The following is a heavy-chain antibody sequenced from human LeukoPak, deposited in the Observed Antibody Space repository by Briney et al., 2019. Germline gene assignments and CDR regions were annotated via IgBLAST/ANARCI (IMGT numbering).Heavy chain of an antibody. CDR3: AKWNSGYHAFDI. Sequence: PGGSLRLSCAASGFTSSSYAMSWVRQAPGKGLEWVSAISGSGGSTYYAGSVKGRFTISRDNSKNTLYLQMNSLRAEDTAVYYCAKWNSGYHAFDIWGQGTMVTVSS. V-gene: IGHV3-23*01. D-gene: IGHD5-12*01. CDR1: GFTSSSYA. J-gene: IGHJ3*02. CDR2: ISGSGGST.